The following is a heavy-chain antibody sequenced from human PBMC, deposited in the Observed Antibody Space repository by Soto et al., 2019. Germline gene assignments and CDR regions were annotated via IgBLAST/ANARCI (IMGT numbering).Heavy chain of an antibody. CDR3: AKDISPGEEWLRSALDY. V-gene: IGHV3-9*01. CDR1: GFTFDDYA. J-gene: IGHJ4*02. Sequence: GGSLRLSCAASGFTFDDYAMHWVRQAPGKGLEWVSGISWNSGSIGYADSVKGRFTISRDNAKNSLYLQMNSLRAEDTALYYCAKDISPGEEWLRSALDYWGQGTLVTVSS. CDR2: ISWNSGSI. D-gene: IGHD5-12*01.